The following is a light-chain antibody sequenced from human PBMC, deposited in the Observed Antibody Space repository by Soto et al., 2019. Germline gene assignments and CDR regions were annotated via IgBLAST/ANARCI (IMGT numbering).Light chain of an antibody. CDR1: SGSVSTSYY. V-gene: IGLV8-61*01. CDR2: NTN. J-gene: IGLJ3*02. Sequence: QTVVTQEPSFSVSPGGTVTLTCGLSSGSVSTSYYPSWYQRTPGQAPRTLIYNTNTRSSGVPDRFSGSILGNTAALTITGAQADDESDYYCVLYMGSGIWVFGGGTKLTVL. CDR3: VLYMGSGIWV.